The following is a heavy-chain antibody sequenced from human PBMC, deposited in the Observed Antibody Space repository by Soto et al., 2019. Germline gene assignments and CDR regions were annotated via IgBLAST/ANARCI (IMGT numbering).Heavy chain of an antibody. CDR2: IYYSGST. D-gene: IGHD2-15*01. CDR3: AGGNYCSGGSCYSKTPNWFDP. Sequence: SETLSLTCTVSGGSISSYYWSWIRQPPGKGLEWIGYIYYSGSTNYNPSLKSRVTISVDTSKNQFSLKLSSVTAADTAVYYCAGGNYCSGGSCYSKTPNWFDPWGQGTLVTVSS. J-gene: IGHJ5*02. V-gene: IGHV4-59*08. CDR1: GGSISSYY.